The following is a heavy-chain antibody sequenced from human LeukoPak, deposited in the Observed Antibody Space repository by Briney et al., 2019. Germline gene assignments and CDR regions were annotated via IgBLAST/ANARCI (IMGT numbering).Heavy chain of an antibody. CDR1: GASISSSSYY. J-gene: IGHJ5*02. Sequence: SETLSLTCTVSGASISSSSYYWGWIRQPPGKGRDWIGRIYIGGTTNYNPSLKSRVTISVDTSRNQFSLKLSSATAADTAVYYCARGHCSGTSCYNTNGFDPWGQGTLVTVSS. CDR3: ARGHCSGTSCYNTNGFDP. CDR2: IYIGGTT. V-gene: IGHV4-39*07. D-gene: IGHD2-2*02.